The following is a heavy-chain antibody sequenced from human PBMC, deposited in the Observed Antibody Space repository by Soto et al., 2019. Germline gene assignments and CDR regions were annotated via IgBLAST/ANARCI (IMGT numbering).Heavy chain of an antibody. J-gene: IGHJ3*02. CDR3: ARQRYGGNSVAEAFDI. CDR1: GGSISSSSYY. CDR2: IYYSGST. Sequence: QLQLQESGPGLVKPSETLSLTRTVSGGSISSSSYYWGWIRQPPGKGLEWIGSIYYSGSTYYNPSLKSRVTISVATSKNQFSLKLSSVTAADTAVYYCARQRYGGNSVAEAFDIWGQGTMVTVSS. V-gene: IGHV4-39*01. D-gene: IGHD4-17*01.